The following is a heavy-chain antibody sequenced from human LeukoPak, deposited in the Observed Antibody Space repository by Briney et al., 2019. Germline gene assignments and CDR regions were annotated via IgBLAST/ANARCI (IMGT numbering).Heavy chain of an antibody. Sequence: ASVRVSCKVSGYTLTELSTHWVRQAPGKGLEWMGGFDPEDGEAIYAQKFQGRVTMTEDTSTDTAYMELSSLRSEDTAVYYCTTANRLTRDSSGYYPDSWGQGTLVTVSS. CDR1: GYTLTELS. D-gene: IGHD3-22*01. J-gene: IGHJ4*02. V-gene: IGHV1-24*01. CDR2: FDPEDGEA. CDR3: TTANRLTRDSSGYYPDS.